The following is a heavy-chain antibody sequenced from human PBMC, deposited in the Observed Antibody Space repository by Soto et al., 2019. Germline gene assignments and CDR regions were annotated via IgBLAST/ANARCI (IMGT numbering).Heavy chain of an antibody. CDR3: ARDPTPWATALTDSYGMHV. J-gene: IGHJ6*02. D-gene: IGHD2-21*02. V-gene: IGHV1-18*01. Sequence: WASVKVSCKACGDTFTSYGISWVRQAPGQGLEWMGWISAYNGNTNYAQKLQGRVTMTTDTSTSTAYMELRSLRSDDTAVYYCARDPTPWATALTDSYGMHVWGQATTVTLSS. CDR1: GDTFTSYG. CDR2: ISAYNGNT.